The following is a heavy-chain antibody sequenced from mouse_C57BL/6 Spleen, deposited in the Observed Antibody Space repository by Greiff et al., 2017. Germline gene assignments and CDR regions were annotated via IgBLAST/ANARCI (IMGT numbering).Heavy chain of an antibody. CDR2: IDPEDGDT. D-gene: IGHD2-4*01. Sequence: VQLQQSGAELVRPGASVKLSCTASGFNIKDYYMHWVKQRPEQGLEWIGRIDPEDGDTEYAPKFQGKATMTADPSSNTAYLQLSSLTSEDTAVDYCTRIYYDYEVGFAYWGQGTLVTVSA. CDR3: TRIYYDYEVGFAY. CDR1: GFNIKDYY. J-gene: IGHJ3*01. V-gene: IGHV14-1*01.